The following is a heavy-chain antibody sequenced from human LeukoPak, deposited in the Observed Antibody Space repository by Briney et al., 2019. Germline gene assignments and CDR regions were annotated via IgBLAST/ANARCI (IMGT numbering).Heavy chain of an antibody. Sequence: TSETLSLTCTVSGGSITSGGYYWSWIRQHPGKGLEWIGFIDYSGSTNYNPSLKSRVTISVDTSKNQFSLKLSSVTAADTAVYYCARGPGANCSGGSCYLWVYWYFDLWGRGTLVTVSS. D-gene: IGHD2-15*01. CDR1: GGSITSGGYY. CDR2: IDYSGST. J-gene: IGHJ2*01. V-gene: IGHV4-31*03. CDR3: ARGPGANCSGGSCYLWVYWYFDL.